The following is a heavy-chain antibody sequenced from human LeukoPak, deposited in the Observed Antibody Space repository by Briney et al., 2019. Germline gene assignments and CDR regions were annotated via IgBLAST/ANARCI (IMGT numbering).Heavy chain of an antibody. CDR2: IYTSGST. CDR3: ARGDTAMVRYYYYGMDV. V-gene: IGHV4-4*07. Sequence: SETLSLTCTVSGGSISSYYWSWIRQPAGKGLEWIGRIYTSGSTNYNPSLKSRVTMSVDTSKNQFPLKLSSVTAADTAVYYCARGDTAMVRYYYYGMDVWGQGTTVTVSS. J-gene: IGHJ6*02. D-gene: IGHD5-18*01. CDR1: GGSISSYY.